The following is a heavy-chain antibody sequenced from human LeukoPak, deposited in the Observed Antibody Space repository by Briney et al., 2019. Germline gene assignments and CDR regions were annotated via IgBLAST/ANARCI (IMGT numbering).Heavy chain of an antibody. D-gene: IGHD1-26*01. CDR2: IWYDGSNK. CDR3: AKDLEWESTGDFDY. CDR1: GFTFSSHG. V-gene: IGHV3-33*06. J-gene: IGHJ4*02. Sequence: GGSLRLSCAASGFTFSSHGMHWVRQAPGKGLEWVAVIWYDGSNKYYADSVKGRFTISRDNSKNTLYLQMNSLRAEDTAVYYCAKDLEWESTGDFDYWGQGTLVTVSS.